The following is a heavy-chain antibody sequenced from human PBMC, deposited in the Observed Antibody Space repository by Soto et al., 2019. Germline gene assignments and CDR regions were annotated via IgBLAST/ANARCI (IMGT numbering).Heavy chain of an antibody. D-gene: IGHD4-4*01. J-gene: IGHJ6*02. Sequence: VASVKVSCKASGYTFTSYGISWVRQAPGQGLEWMGWISAYNGNTNYAQKLQGRVTMTTDTSTSTAYMELRSLRSDDTAVYYCARDSTTDYYYYYGMDVWGQGTTVTVSS. CDR2: ISAYNGNT. V-gene: IGHV1-18*04. CDR3: ARDSTTDYYYYYGMDV. CDR1: GYTFTSYG.